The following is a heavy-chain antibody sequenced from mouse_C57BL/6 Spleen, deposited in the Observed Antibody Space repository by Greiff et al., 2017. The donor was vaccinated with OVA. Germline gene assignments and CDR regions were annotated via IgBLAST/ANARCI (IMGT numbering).Heavy chain of an antibody. D-gene: IGHD1-1*01. CDR3: AREEDYYGSSYGYFDV. V-gene: IGHV1-53*01. Sequence: QVQLQQPGTELVKPGASVKLSCKASGYTFTSYWMHWVKQRPGQGLEWIGNINPSNGGTNYNEKFKSKATLTVDKSSSTAYMQLSSLTSEDSAVYYCAREEDYYGSSYGYFDVWGTGTTVTVSS. J-gene: IGHJ1*03. CDR2: INPSNGGT. CDR1: GYTFTSYW.